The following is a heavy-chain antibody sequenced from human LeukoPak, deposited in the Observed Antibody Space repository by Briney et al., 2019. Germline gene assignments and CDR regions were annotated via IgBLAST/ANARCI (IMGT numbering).Heavy chain of an antibody. D-gene: IGHD1-14*01. CDR3: TRDNQSKYRYFDY. CDR1: GYTFTSSS. J-gene: IGHJ4*02. Sequence: GASVKVSCKASGYTFTSSSFHWVRQAPGQGLEWMGIIKPSGGSTSYVQKLQGRVAMTRDTSTSTVYMELSSLRSEDTAVYYCTRDNQSKYRYFDYWGQGTLVTVSS. V-gene: IGHV1-46*01. CDR2: IKPSGGST.